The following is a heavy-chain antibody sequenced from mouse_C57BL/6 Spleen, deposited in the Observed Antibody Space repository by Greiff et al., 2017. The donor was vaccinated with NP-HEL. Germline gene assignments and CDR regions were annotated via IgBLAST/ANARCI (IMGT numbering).Heavy chain of an antibody. CDR3: ARVITTVVASYYYAMDY. CDR1: GFTFSDYG. D-gene: IGHD1-1*01. V-gene: IGHV5-17*01. J-gene: IGHJ4*01. CDR2: ISSGSSTI. Sequence: EVNVVESGGGLVKPGGSLKLSCAASGFTFSDYGMHWVRRAPEKGLEWVAYISSGSSTIYYADTVKGRFTISRDNAKNTLFLQMTSLRSEDTAMYYCARVITTVVASYYYAMDYWGQGTSVTVSS.